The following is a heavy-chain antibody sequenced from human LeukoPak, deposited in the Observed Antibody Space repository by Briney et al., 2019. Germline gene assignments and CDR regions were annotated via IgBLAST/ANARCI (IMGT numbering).Heavy chain of an antibody. Sequence: GGSPRPSCAASGFTFSSYAMSWVRQAPGKGLEWVSAISGSGGSTYYADSVKGRFTISRDNSKNTLYLQMNSLRAEDTAVYYCAKDTAQGSAFDIWGQGTMVTVSS. CDR2: ISGSGGST. J-gene: IGHJ3*02. CDR1: GFTFSSYA. V-gene: IGHV3-23*01. D-gene: IGHD5-18*01. CDR3: AKDTAQGSAFDI.